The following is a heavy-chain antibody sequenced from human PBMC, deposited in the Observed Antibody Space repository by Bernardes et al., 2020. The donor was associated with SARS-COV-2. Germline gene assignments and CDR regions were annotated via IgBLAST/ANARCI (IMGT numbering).Heavy chain of an antibody. V-gene: IGHV3-23*01. D-gene: IGHD3-22*01. J-gene: IGHJ3*02. CDR2: ILADGGRA. Sequence: GGSLRLSCAASRFTFNSYAMNWVRQAPGKGLEWVSTILADGGRAYYADSVKGRFTISRDNSKNTLYLQMNSLRAEDTAVYYCEKRAYHYDSNGYYNDAFDIWGRGTQVTVSS. CDR1: RFTFNSYA. CDR3: EKRAYHYDSNGYYNDAFDI.